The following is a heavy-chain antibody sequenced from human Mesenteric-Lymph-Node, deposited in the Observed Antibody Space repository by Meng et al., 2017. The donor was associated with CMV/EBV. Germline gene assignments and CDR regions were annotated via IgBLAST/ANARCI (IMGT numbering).Heavy chain of an antibody. CDR2: ISSASVYA. J-gene: IGHJ3*02. CDR3: ARAEGVDSTGAFDI. D-gene: IGHD3/OR15-3a*01. CDR1: GFSLSDCY. Sequence: GESLKISCAASGFSLSDCYMSWVRQAPGKGLEWVSSISSASVYAYYADSVKGRFTISRDNAKNSLYLQMSSLRAEDTALYYCARAEGVDSTGAFDIWGQGTMVTVSS. V-gene: IGHV3-11*06.